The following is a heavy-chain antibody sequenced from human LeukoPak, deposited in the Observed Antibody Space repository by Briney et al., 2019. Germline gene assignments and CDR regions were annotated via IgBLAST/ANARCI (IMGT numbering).Heavy chain of an antibody. J-gene: IGHJ4*02. V-gene: IGHV3-66*01. CDR1: GFTVSSNY. Sequence: PGGSLRLSCAASGFTVSSNYMSWVRQAPGKGLEWVSVIYSGGSTYYADSVKGRFTISRDNSKNTLYLQMNSLRAEDTAVYYCARTAVAGTGGTDYWGQGTLVTVSS. CDR2: IYSGGST. CDR3: ARTAVAGTGGTDY. D-gene: IGHD6-19*01.